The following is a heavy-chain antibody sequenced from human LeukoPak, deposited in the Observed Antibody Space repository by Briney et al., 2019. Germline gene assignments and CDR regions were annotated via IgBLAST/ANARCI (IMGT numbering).Heavy chain of an antibody. V-gene: IGHV3-48*03. D-gene: IGHD3-16*01. Sequence: QPGGSLRLSCAASGFTVSSNYMSWVRQAPGKGLEWVSYISSSGSTIYYADSVKGRFTISRDNAKNSLYLQMNSLRAEDMAVYYCARANRAYYFDYWGQGTLVTVSS. J-gene: IGHJ4*02. CDR3: ARANRAYYFDY. CDR2: ISSSGSTI. CDR1: GFTVSSNY.